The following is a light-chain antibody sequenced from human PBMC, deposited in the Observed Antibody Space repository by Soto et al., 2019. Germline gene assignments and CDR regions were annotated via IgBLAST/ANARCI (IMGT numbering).Light chain of an antibody. CDR2: DGT. J-gene: IGLJ2*01. Sequence: QPASVSGSPGQSITVTCTGTSNDVGNYNLVSWYQQHPGKAPKLMIYDGTQRPSGVSNRFSGSKSGSTASLTISGLQAEDEADYYCCSYAGSSSFVFGGGTKLTVL. V-gene: IGLV2-23*03. CDR1: SNDVGNYNL. CDR3: CSYAGSSSFV.